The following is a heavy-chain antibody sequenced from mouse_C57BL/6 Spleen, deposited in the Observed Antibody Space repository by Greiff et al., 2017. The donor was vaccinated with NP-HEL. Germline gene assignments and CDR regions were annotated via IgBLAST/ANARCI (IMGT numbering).Heavy chain of an antibody. CDR3: ARWELRYAMDY. J-gene: IGHJ4*01. V-gene: IGHV1-76*01. D-gene: IGHD4-1*01. Sequence: QVQLKQSGAELVRPGALVKLSCKASGYTFTDYYINWVKQRPGQGLEWIARIYPGSGNTYYNEKFKGKATLTAEKSSSTAYMQLSSLTSEDSAVYFCARWELRYAMDYWGQGTSVTVSS. CDR1: GYTFTDYY. CDR2: IYPGSGNT.